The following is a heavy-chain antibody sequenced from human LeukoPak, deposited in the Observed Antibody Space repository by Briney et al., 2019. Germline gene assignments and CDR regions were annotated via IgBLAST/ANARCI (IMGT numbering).Heavy chain of an antibody. V-gene: IGHV3-48*01. CDR1: GFTFSSYS. Sequence: GGSLRLFCAASGFTFSSYSMNWVRQAPGKGLEWVSYISSSSRTIYYADSMKGRFTISRDNAKNSLYLQMNSLRAEDTAVYYCARGSGWYYFDYWGQGTLVTVSS. CDR2: ISSSSRTI. D-gene: IGHD6-19*01. CDR3: ARGSGWYYFDY. J-gene: IGHJ4*02.